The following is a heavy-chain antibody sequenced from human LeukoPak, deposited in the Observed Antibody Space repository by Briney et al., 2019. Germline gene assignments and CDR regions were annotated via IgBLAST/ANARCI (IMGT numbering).Heavy chain of an antibody. Sequence: GGSLRLSCAASGFTFSSYCMNWVRQAPGKGLEWVSFISTSSSYIHYADSVKGRFTISRDNAKNSLYLQMNSLRAEDTAVFYCARVPTGRSQGPYYFDYWGQGTLVTVSS. CDR3: ARVPTGRSQGPYYFDY. CDR1: GFTFSSYC. D-gene: IGHD3-10*01. CDR2: ISTSSSYI. V-gene: IGHV3-21*01. J-gene: IGHJ4*02.